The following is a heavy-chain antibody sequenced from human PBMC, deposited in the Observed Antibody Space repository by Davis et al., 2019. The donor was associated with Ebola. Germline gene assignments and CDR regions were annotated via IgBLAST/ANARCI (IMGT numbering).Heavy chain of an antibody. Sequence: GGSLRLSCGVSGFSLSDYWMTWVRLAPGKGLEWVANIRQDGSDRQYVVSVEGRFTISRDNAKNSLYLQMNSLRVEDTGVYYCTRFSRGDLENYWGQGTLVTVSS. J-gene: IGHJ4*02. D-gene: IGHD1-1*01. V-gene: IGHV3-7*01. CDR3: TRFSRGDLENY. CDR2: IRQDGSDR. CDR1: GFSLSDYW.